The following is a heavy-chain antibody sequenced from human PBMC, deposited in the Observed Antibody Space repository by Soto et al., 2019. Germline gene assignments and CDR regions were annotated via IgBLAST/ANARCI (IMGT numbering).Heavy chain of an antibody. D-gene: IGHD6-13*01. CDR3: ASFRVGAAAGSNYYYYGMDV. CDR1: GGSFSGYY. V-gene: IGHV4-34*01. Sequence: SETLSLTCAVYGGSFSGYYWSWIHQPPGKGLERIGEINHSGSTNYNPSLKSRVTISVDTSKNQFSLKLSSVTAADTAVYYCASFRVGAAAGSNYYYYGMDVWGQGTTVTV. J-gene: IGHJ6*02. CDR2: INHSGST.